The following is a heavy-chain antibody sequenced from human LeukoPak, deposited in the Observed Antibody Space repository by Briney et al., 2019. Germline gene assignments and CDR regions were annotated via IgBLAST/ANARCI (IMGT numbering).Heavy chain of an antibody. D-gene: IGHD3-3*01. Sequence: SETLSLTCTVSGGSISSYYWSWIRQPPGKGLEWIGYIYYSGSTNYNPSLKSRVTISVDTSKNQFSLKPSSVTAADTAVYYCARHVSGSDYDFWSGIDYWGQGTLVTVSS. CDR2: IYYSGST. CDR1: GGSISSYY. V-gene: IGHV4-59*08. CDR3: ARHVSGSDYDFWSGIDY. J-gene: IGHJ4*02.